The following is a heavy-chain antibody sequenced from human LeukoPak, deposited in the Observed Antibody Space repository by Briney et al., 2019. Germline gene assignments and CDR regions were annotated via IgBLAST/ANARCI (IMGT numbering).Heavy chain of an antibody. CDR3: ARGGGFLEWPSRAQEKNYYYYMDV. Sequence: ASVKVSCKASGYTFSSYVMNWVRQAPGQGLEWMGWINTNTGNPTYAQGLTGRCAFSLDTSVNTAYLQISSLQAEDTGIYYCARGGGFLEWPSRAQEKNYYYYMDVWGKGTTVTVSS. D-gene: IGHD3-3*01. V-gene: IGHV7-4-1*02. J-gene: IGHJ6*03. CDR2: INTNTGNP. CDR1: GYTFSSYV.